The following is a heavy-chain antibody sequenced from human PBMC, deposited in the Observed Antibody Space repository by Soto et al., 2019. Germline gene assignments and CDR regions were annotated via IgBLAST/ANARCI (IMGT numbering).Heavy chain of an antibody. CDR3: ARGGIQLSYAFDY. V-gene: IGHV4-4*07. CDR1: GGSITSGNW. J-gene: IGHJ4*02. Sequence: SETLSLTCAVSGGSITSGNWWTWIRQPAGKGLEHIGRIYTSGSTSYNPSLKSRVTMSMDTSQTQIYLNLTSVTAADTAVYYCARGGIQLSYAFDYWGQGIQVTVSS. CDR2: IYTSGST. D-gene: IGHD5-18*01.